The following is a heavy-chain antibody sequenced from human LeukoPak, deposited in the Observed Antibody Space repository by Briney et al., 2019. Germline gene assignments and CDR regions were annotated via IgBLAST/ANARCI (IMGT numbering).Heavy chain of an antibody. V-gene: IGHV1-8*01. CDR1: GYTFTSYD. Sequence: GASVKVSCKASGYTFTSYDINWVRQATGQGREWMGWMNPNSGTTGYAHKFQGRVTMTMNTSISTAYIELSSLRSEDTAVYYCASRGGYRSYYYYYMDVWGKGTTVTVSS. J-gene: IGHJ6*03. CDR2: MNPNSGTT. D-gene: IGHD3-22*01. CDR3: ASRGGYRSYYYYYMDV.